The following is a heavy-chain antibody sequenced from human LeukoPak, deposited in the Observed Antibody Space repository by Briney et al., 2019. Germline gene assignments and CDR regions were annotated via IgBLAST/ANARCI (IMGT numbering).Heavy chain of an antibody. Sequence: SETLSLTCTASGGSMSNYYWNWIRQPPGKGLEWIAYIYYSGISNDSPSLKGRVTISIDTSKNQFSLKLTSVTAADTAVYYCARAPQVGATNFDQWGQGTLVTVSS. CDR3: ARAPQVGATNFDQ. CDR1: GGSMSNYY. V-gene: IGHV4-59*01. D-gene: IGHD1-26*01. CDR2: IYYSGIS. J-gene: IGHJ4*02.